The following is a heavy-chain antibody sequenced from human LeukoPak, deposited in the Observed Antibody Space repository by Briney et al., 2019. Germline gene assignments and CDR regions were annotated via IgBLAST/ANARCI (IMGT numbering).Heavy chain of an antibody. CDR3: ARDLSSGSYYGAFDI. CDR2: IYYSGST. D-gene: IGHD1-26*01. CDR1: GGSFSGYY. V-gene: IGHV4-59*01. J-gene: IGHJ3*02. Sequence: ASETLSLTCAVYGGSFSGYYWSWIRQPPGKGLEWIGYIYYSGSTNYNPSLKSRVTISVDTSKNQFSLKLSSVTAADTAVYYCARDLSSGSYYGAFDIWGQGTMVTVSS.